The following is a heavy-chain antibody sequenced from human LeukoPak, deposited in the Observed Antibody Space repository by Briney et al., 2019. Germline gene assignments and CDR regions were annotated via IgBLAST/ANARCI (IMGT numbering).Heavy chain of an antibody. D-gene: IGHD2-15*01. V-gene: IGHV3-33*01. CDR2: IWYDGSNK. J-gene: IGHJ2*01. CDR3: ARAVGAAHFDL. Sequence: GGSLRLSCAASGFTFSGSGMHWVRQAPGKGLEWVAGIWYDGSNKYYVDSVKGRFTISRDNSKNTLYLQMNGLRAEDTAVYYCARAVGAAHFDLWGRGTLVAVSS. CDR1: GFTFSGSG.